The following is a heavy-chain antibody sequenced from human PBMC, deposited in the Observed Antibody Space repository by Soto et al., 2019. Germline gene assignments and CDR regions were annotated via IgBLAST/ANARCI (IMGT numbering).Heavy chain of an antibody. CDR3: AESPYSSGWYDWYFDL. J-gene: IGHJ2*01. CDR2: ISGSGGST. CDR1: GFTFSSYA. V-gene: IGHV3-23*01. D-gene: IGHD6-19*01. Sequence: EVQLLESGGGLVQPGGSLRLSCAASGFTFSSYAMSWVRQAPVKGLEWVSAISGSGGSTYYADSVKGRFTISRDNSKNTVYLQMNSLRAEDTAGYYCAESPYSSGWYDWYFDLWGRGTLVNVSS.